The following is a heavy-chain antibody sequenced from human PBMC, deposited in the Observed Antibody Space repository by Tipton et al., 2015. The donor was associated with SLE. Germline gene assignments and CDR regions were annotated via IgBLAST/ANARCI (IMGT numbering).Heavy chain of an antibody. CDR2: IYKTGGT. Sequence: SLRLSCAASGFAVTSYYMNWVRQAPGRGLEWVSLIYKTGGTHYADSVEGRFTISRDNFNNTLYLQMNSLKPEDTAIYYCAKDMRAAGNWYFDLWGRGTLVTVSS. CDR1: GFAVTSYY. V-gene: IGHV3-53*05. D-gene: IGHD6-13*01. CDR3: AKDMRAAGNWYFDL. J-gene: IGHJ2*01.